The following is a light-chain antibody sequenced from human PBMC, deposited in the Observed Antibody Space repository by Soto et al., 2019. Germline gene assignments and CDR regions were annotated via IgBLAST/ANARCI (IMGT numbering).Light chain of an antibody. CDR1: QGISSG. Sequence: AIQLTQSPSSLPASVGDRVTITCRASQGISSGLAWYQQKPCKAPNLLIHDASSLKSGVPSRSSGSGSGTDFTLSISNLQPEDFATYYCQPFNSPITFGQGTRLDIK. CDR2: DAS. V-gene: IGKV1-13*02. J-gene: IGKJ5*01. CDR3: QPFNSPIT.